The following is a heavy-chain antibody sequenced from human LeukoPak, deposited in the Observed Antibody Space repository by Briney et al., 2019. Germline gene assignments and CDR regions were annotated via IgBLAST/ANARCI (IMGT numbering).Heavy chain of an antibody. CDR1: RYTLTELS. Sequence: GASVKVSCKVSRYTLTELSMHWVRQAPGKGLEWMGGFDPEDGEAIYAQKFQGRVTMTEDTSTDTAYMELSSLRSEDTAVYYCATYSGYALHDAFDIWGQGTTVTVSS. J-gene: IGHJ3*02. CDR2: FDPEDGEA. V-gene: IGHV1-24*01. CDR3: ATYSGYALHDAFDI. D-gene: IGHD5-12*01.